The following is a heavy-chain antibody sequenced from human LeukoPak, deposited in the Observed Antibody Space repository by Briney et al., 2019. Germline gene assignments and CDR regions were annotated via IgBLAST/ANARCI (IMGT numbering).Heavy chain of an antibody. CDR2: ISAYNGNT. CDR1: GGSFSTFA. Sequence: ASVKVSCKASGGSFSTFAVNWVRQAPGQRLEWMGWISAYNGNTNYAQKLQGRVTMTTDTSTSTAYMELRSLRSDDTAVYYCASGGSTTAVTRYYGMDVWGQGTTVTVSS. V-gene: IGHV1-18*01. D-gene: IGHD4-23*01. J-gene: IGHJ6*02. CDR3: ASGGSTTAVTRYYGMDV.